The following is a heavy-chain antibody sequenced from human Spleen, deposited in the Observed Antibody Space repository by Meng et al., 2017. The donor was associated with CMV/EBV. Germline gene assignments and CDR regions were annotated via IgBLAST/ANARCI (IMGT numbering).Heavy chain of an antibody. CDR3: AKDRHSGSYYFDY. CDR2: IRYDGSNK. V-gene: IGHV3-30*02. CDR1: GFTFSSYA. D-gene: IGHD1-26*01. J-gene: IGHJ4*02. Sequence: GESLKISCAASGFTFSSYAMSWVRQAPGKGLEWVAFIRYDGSNKYYADSVKGRFTISRDNSKNTLYLQMNSLRAEDTAVYYCAKDRHSGSYYFDYWGQGTLVTVSS.